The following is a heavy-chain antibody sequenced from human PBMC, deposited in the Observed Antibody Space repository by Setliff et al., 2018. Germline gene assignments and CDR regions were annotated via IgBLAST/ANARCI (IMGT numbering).Heavy chain of an antibody. CDR1: GGSMTSYH. J-gene: IGHJ6*03. V-gene: IGHV4-4*07. CDR2: ICRGSNT. CDR3: ARTSRDGATYMDV. D-gene: IGHD3-10*01. Sequence: PSETLSLTCTVSGGSMTSYHWSWIRQPAGKGLEWIGRICSSENTIGRICRGSNTHYNPSLQSRVTMSLDTSTNQFSLRLSSVTAADTAVYYCARTSRDGATYMDVWGKGTTVTVSS.